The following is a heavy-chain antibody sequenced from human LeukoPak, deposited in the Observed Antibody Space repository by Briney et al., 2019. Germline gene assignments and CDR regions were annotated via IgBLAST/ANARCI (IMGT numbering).Heavy chain of an antibody. CDR1: GYTFTSYG. V-gene: IGHV1-18*01. J-gene: IGHJ4*02. D-gene: IGHD3-22*01. CDR2: ISAYNGNT. Sequence: ASVKVSCKASGYTFTSYGISWVRQAPGQGLEWMGWISAYNGNTNYAQKLQGRVTMTTDTSTSTVYMELSSLRSEDTAVYYCARDRYYDSSGYHNYFDYWGQGTLVTVSS. CDR3: ARDRYYDSSGYHNYFDY.